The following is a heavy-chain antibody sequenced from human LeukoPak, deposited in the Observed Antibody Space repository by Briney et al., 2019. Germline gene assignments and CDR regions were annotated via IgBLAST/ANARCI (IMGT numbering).Heavy chain of an antibody. CDR3: ARTQKGLGGRRAFDI. CDR2: IYHSGNT. D-gene: IGHD3-16*01. V-gene: IGHV4-38-2*01. Sequence: SETLSLTCAVSTYSISSGYYWGWIRQPPGKGLEWIGSIYHSGNTNYNPSLKRRVTISVDTSKNQFSLKLSSVTAADTAVYYCARTQKGLGGRRAFDIWGQGTMVTVSS. J-gene: IGHJ3*02. CDR1: TYSISSGYY.